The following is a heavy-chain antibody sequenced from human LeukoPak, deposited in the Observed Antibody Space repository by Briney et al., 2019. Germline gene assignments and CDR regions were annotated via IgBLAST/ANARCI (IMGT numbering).Heavy chain of an antibody. V-gene: IGHV3-74*01. Sequence: GRSLRLSCAASGFTFSSYWMHWVRQAPGKGLVWVSRINSDGSSTSYADSVKGRFTISRDNAKNTLYLQMNSLRAEDTAVYYCARDTDTVATILDYWGQGTLVTVSS. CDR3: ARDTDTVATILDY. J-gene: IGHJ4*02. D-gene: IGHD5-12*01. CDR2: INSDGSST. CDR1: GFTFSSYW.